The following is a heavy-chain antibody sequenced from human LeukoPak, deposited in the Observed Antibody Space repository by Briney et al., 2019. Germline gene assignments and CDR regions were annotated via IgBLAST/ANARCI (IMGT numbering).Heavy chain of an antibody. V-gene: IGHV1-18*03. CDR3: ARRSGNWYYFDY. J-gene: IGHJ4*02. D-gene: IGHD6-13*01. CDR2: ITTYNGDS. CDR1: GGTFSSYA. Sequence: ASVKVSCKASGGTFSSYAISWVRQAPGQGLEWMGGITTYNGDSNYAQNLQGRVTMTTDTSTTTAYMELRSLRSDDMAVYYCARRSGNWYYFDYWGQGTLVTVSS.